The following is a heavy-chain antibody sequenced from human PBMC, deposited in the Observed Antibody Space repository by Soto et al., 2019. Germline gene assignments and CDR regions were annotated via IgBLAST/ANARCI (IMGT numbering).Heavy chain of an antibody. V-gene: IGHV3-48*01. CDR2: ISSSSSTI. J-gene: IGHJ4*02. CDR1: GFTFSSYS. CDR3: ARGLAFGGVIVVPTLDY. D-gene: IGHD3-16*02. Sequence: GGSLRLSCAASGFTFSSYSMNWVRQAPGKGLEWVSYISSSSSTIYYADSVKGRFTISRDNAKNSLYLQMNSLRSEDTAVYYCARGLAFGGVIVVPTLDYWGQGTLVTVSS.